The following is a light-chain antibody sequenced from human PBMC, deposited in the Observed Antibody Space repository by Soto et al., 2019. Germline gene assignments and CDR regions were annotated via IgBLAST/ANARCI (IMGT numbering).Light chain of an antibody. CDR3: QQYSTSRT. J-gene: IGKJ1*01. CDR2: KAS. V-gene: IGKV1-5*03. Sequence: DIQMTQSPSTLSASVGDRVTITCRASQSISSWLAWYQQKPGKAPKLLIYKASSLESGVPSRFGGSGSGTEFTLTISSLQPDDFATYYCQQYSTSRTFGQGTKVDIK. CDR1: QSISSW.